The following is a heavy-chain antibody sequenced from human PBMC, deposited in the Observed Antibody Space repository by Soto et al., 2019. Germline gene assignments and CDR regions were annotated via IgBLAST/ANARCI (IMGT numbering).Heavy chain of an antibody. CDR1: GFTFRSYA. J-gene: IGHJ4*02. CDR2: ISGSGGGT. V-gene: IGHV3-23*01. Sequence: GGSLRLSCAASGFTFRSYAMSWVRQAPGKGLEWVSLISGSGGGTYYADSVKGRFTISRDNAKNSLYLQMNSLRAEDTAVYYCARGPYYYDSSGYGYWGQGTLVTVSS. D-gene: IGHD3-22*01. CDR3: ARGPYYYDSSGYGY.